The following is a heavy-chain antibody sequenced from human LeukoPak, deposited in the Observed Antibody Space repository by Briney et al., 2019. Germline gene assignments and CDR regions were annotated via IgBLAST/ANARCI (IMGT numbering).Heavy chain of an antibody. CDR3: KSGGAAPGSFDY. CDR2: IKYDGNEE. J-gene: IGHJ4*02. D-gene: IGHD1-1*01. V-gene: IGHV3-7*01. Sequence: GGSLRLSCAASGFTFSSYWMSWMRQAPGKGLEWVANIKYDGNEEYYVDSVRGRFTISRDNAKNSLYLQLNSLRVEDTAVYYCKSGGAAPGSFDYWGQGTPVTVSP. CDR1: GFTFSSYW.